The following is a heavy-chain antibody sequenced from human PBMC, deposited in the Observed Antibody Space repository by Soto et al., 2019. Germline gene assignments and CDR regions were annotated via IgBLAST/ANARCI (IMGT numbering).Heavy chain of an antibody. Sequence: QVQLQQWGAGLLKPSETLSLTCAVYGGSFSGYYWSWIRQPPGKGLEWIGEINHSGSTNYNPSLKIRVTISVDTYKNQFSLKLSSVTAADTAVYYCATGVVAAADYWGQGTLVTVSS. CDR1: GGSFSGYY. CDR3: ATGVVAAADY. V-gene: IGHV4-34*01. CDR2: INHSGST. D-gene: IGHD2-15*01. J-gene: IGHJ4*02.